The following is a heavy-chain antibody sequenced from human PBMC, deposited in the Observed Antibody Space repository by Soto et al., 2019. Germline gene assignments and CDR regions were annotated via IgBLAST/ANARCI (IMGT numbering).Heavy chain of an antibody. CDR1: GDSITSRNW. Sequence: SETLSLTCAVSGDSITSRNWWSWVRQSPGKGLEWIAEIYHSGTTNYNPSLKSRVTVSVDKSKNQFSLNLTSVTAADTAVYYCVSRSIVPLNWFDPWGQGTLVTVSS. CDR2: IYHSGTT. V-gene: IGHV4-4*02. CDR3: VSRSIVPLNWFDP. J-gene: IGHJ5*02. D-gene: IGHD2-21*01.